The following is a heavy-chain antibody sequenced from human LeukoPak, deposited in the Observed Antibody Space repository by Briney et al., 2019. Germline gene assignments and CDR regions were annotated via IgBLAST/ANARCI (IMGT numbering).Heavy chain of an antibody. J-gene: IGHJ4*02. CDR3: ATVVPAAIRQAYDY. D-gene: IGHD2-2*01. CDR2: IYYSGST. Sequence: PSETLSLTCTVSGGSITGYYWSWIRQPPGKGLEWIGYIYYSGSTNYNPSLKSRVTISVDTSKNQFSLKLSSVTAADTAVYYCATVVPAAIRQAYDYWGQGTLVTVSS. V-gene: IGHV4-59*01. CDR1: GGSITGYY.